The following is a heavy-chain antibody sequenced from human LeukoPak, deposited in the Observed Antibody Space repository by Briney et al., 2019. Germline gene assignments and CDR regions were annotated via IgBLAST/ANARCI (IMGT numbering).Heavy chain of an antibody. J-gene: IGHJ4*02. CDR3: ARAWRGWLDY. CDR2: IWYDGSNE. Sequence: GGSLRLSCAASGFTFSSYGVHWVRQAPGKGLEWVAVIWYDGSNEYYADSVKGRFTISRDNSKNTLYLQMNSLRAEDTAVYYCARAWRGWLDYWGQGTLVTVSS. D-gene: IGHD6-19*01. CDR1: GFTFSSYG. V-gene: IGHV3-33*01.